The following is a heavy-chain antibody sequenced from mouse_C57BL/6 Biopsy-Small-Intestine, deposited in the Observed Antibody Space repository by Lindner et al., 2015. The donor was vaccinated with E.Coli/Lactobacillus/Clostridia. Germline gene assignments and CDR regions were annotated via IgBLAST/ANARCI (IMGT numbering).Heavy chain of an antibody. J-gene: IGHJ1*03. CDR3: ARYSRYGSSPLYWYFDV. V-gene: IGHV3-8*01. CDR1: GYSITSDY. Sequence: VQLQESGPGLGKTLPTTLSLTCSVTGYSITSDYWNWIRKFPGNKLEYMGYISYSGSTYYNPSLKSRISITRDTSKNQYYLQLNSVTTEDTATYYCARYSRYGSSPLYWYFDVWGTGTTVTVSS. D-gene: IGHD1-1*01. CDR2: ISYSGST.